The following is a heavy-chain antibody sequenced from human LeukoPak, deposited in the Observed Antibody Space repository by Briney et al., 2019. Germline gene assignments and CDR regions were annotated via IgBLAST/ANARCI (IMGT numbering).Heavy chain of an antibody. J-gene: IGHJ4*02. V-gene: IGHV7-4-1*02. CDR2: INTNTGNP. D-gene: IGHD6-13*01. CDR3: ARPTTAAGRYSQFDY. CDR1: GYTFTSYA. Sequence: ASVKVSCKASGYTFTSYAMNWVRQAPGQGLEWMGWINTNTGNPTYAQGFTGRFVFSLDTSVSTAYLQISSLKAEDTAVYYCARPTTAAGRYSQFDYWGQGTLVTVSS.